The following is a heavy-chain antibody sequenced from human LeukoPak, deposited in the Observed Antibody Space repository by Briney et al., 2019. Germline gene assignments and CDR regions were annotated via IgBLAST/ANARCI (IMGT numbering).Heavy chain of an antibody. Sequence: SETLSLTCTVSGGSISSYYWSWIRQPPGKGLEWIEYIYYSGSTNYNPSLKCRVTISVDTSKNQFSLKLTSVTAADTAVYYCARVNLGYCSGGSCMSGYYYGMDVWGQGTTVTVSS. CDR1: GGSISSYY. CDR3: ARVNLGYCSGGSCMSGYYYGMDV. J-gene: IGHJ6*02. CDR2: IYYSGST. V-gene: IGHV4-59*01. D-gene: IGHD2-15*01.